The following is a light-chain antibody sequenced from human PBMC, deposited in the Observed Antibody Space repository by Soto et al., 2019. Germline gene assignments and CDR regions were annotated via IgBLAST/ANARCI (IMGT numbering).Light chain of an antibody. CDR2: DAT. CDR3: QQYSSYWT. V-gene: IGKV1-5*01. Sequence: DIEVTQYPSTLSVSIGERVTSACRASQTISRWLAWYQQKPGKAPKLLIHDATSLESGVPSRFSGSGSGTEFTLTISSLQPDDFATYYCQQYSSYWTFAQGTKVDI. CDR1: QTISRW. J-gene: IGKJ1*01.